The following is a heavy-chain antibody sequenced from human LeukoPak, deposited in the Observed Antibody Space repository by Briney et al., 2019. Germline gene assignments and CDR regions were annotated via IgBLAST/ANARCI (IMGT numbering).Heavy chain of an antibody. Sequence: PGASVKVSCKASGYTFSGHYMHWVRQAPGQGLEWMGWINPNSGGTNYAQKFQRRVTMTRDTSISTDYMELSRLRSDDTAIYYCARHPVAVAGNFDYWGQGTLVTVSS. CDR2: INPNSGGT. J-gene: IGHJ4*02. V-gene: IGHV1-2*02. CDR1: GYTFSGHY. D-gene: IGHD6-19*01. CDR3: ARHPVAVAGNFDY.